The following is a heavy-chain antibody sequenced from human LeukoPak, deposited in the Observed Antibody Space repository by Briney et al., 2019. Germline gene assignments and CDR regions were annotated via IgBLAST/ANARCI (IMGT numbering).Heavy chain of an antibody. Sequence: GGSLRLSCAASGFTFDDYAMHWVRQAPGKGLEWVSGISWNSGSIGYADSVKGRSTISRDNAKNSLYLQMNSLRAEDTALYYCAKDIGGDYGYGWDYWGQGTLVTVSS. CDR2: ISWNSGSI. CDR1: GFTFDDYA. CDR3: AKDIGGDYGYGWDY. J-gene: IGHJ4*02. V-gene: IGHV3-9*01. D-gene: IGHD4-17*01.